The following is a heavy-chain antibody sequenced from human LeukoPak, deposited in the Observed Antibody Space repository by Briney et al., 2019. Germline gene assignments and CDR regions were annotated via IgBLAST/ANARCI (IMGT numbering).Heavy chain of an antibody. CDR3: ARHEGLPGSFDP. V-gene: IGHV4-39*01. Sequence: PSETLSLTCTVSDGSISSSSYSWGWIRQSPGKGLEWIGSIYYSGSTYYNPSLKRRVTISVDTSKNQFSLRLRSVTAADTAVYYCARHEGLPGSFDPWGQGTLVTVSS. D-gene: IGHD5-12*01. J-gene: IGHJ5*02. CDR2: IYYSGST. CDR1: DGSISSSSYS.